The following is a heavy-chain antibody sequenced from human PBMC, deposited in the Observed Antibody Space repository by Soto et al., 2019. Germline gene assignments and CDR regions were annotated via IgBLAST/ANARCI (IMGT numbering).Heavy chain of an antibody. J-gene: IGHJ5*02. Sequence: SVKVSCKASGGTFSSYAISWVRQAPGQGLEWMGGIIPIFGTANYAQKFQGRVTITADESTSTAYMELSSLRSEGTAVYYCASPKFRFWQQLDPWGQGTLVTVSS. V-gene: IGHV1-69*13. CDR1: GGTFSSYA. CDR3: ASPKFRFWQQLDP. CDR2: IIPIFGTA. D-gene: IGHD3-3*01.